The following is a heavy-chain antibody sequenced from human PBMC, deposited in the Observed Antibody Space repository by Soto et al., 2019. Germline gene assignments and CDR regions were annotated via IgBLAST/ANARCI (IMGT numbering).Heavy chain of an antibody. Sequence: QPGGSLRLSCAASGFTVSSNYMSWVRQAPGKGLEWVSVIYSGGSTYYADSVKGRFTISRDNSKNTLYLQMNSLRAEDTAVYYCARETDYGFDYYYYMDVWGKGTTVNVSS. CDR2: IYSGGST. CDR1: GFTVSSNY. CDR3: ARETDYGFDYYYYMDV. J-gene: IGHJ6*03. V-gene: IGHV3-66*01. D-gene: IGHD4-17*01.